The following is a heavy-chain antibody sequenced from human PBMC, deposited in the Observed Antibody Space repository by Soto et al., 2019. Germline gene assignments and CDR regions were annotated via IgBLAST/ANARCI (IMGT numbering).Heavy chain of an antibody. CDR1: GGSISSGY. CDR3: ARDRPGEQHYFAF. CDR2: IYLGGTI. V-gene: IGHV4-59*01. J-gene: IGHJ4*02. Sequence: SETLSLTCSVSGGSISSGYWTWIRHPPGKGLEWIGYIYLGGTINYNPSLKSRVIISVDTAKNQFSLKLSSVTAADTAVYYCARDRPGEQHYFAFWGQGILVTVSS. D-gene: IGHD6-6*01.